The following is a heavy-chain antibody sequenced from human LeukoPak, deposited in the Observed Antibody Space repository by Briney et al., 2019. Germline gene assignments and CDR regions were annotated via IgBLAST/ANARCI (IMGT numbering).Heavy chain of an antibody. CDR3: ATTLRSIVGATGRYFDY. J-gene: IGHJ4*02. CDR2: ISAYNGNT. CDR1: GYTFTSYG. D-gene: IGHD1-26*01. V-gene: IGHV1-18*01. Sequence: ASVKVSCKASGYTFTSYGISWVRQATGQGLEWMGWISAYNGNTNYAQKLQGRVTMTTDTSTSTAYMELRSLRSDDTAVYYCATTLRSIVGATGRYFDYWAREPWSPSPQ.